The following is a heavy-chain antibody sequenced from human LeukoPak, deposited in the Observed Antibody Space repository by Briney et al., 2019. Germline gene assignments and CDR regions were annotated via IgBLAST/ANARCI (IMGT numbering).Heavy chain of an antibody. CDR3: AKGGMGGWYDEPFDY. CDR1: GFTFDDYG. Sequence: GGSLRLSCAASGFTFDDYGMSWVRQAPGKGLEWVSGVSSSGGSTFYADSVKGRFTISRDNSKNTLYLQMNSLRAEDTAIYYCAKGGMGGWYDEPFDYWGQGTLVTVSS. CDR2: VSSSGGST. D-gene: IGHD6-19*01. J-gene: IGHJ4*02. V-gene: IGHV3-23*01.